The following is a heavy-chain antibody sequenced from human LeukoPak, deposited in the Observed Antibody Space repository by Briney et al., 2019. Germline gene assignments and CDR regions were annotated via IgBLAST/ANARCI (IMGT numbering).Heavy chain of an antibody. D-gene: IGHD5-18*01. V-gene: IGHV3-9*01. CDR2: ISWNSGSI. Sequence: PGGSLRLSCAASGFTFDDYAMHWVRQAPGKGLEWVSGISWNSGSIGYADSVKGRFTISRDNAKNSLYLQMNSLRAEDTALYYCAKAAYSYALDYWGQGTLVTVSS. CDR1: GFTFDDYA. CDR3: AKAAYSYALDY. J-gene: IGHJ4*02.